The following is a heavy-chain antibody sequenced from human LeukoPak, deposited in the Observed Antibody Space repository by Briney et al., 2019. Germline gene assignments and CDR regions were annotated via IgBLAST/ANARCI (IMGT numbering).Heavy chain of an antibody. J-gene: IGHJ4*02. V-gene: IGHV3-23*01. CDR1: GFTFSSYA. Sequence: GGSLRLSCAASGFTFSSYAMSWVRQAPGKGLEWVSGISDRGDIPYYADSVKGRFTISRDNSKTTLYLKMNRLRPEDTAVYYCAKDRAGYSGARGFDYWGQGTLVTVSS. CDR3: AKDRAGYSGARGFDY. CDR2: ISDRGDIP. D-gene: IGHD5-12*01.